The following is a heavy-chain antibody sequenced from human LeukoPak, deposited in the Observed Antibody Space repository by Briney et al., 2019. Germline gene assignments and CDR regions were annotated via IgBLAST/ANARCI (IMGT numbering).Heavy chain of an antibody. CDR3: AKGDRGEWLPPDY. CDR1: GFTFDDYA. CDR2: ISWDSGAM. J-gene: IGHJ4*02. V-gene: IGHV3-9*03. Sequence: GRSLRLSCAASGFTFDDYAMHWVRQVPGKGLEWVSGISWDSGAMVYADSVKGRFTISRHNAKNCLYLQMNSLRAEDMAWYACAKGDRGEWLPPDYWGQGTLVTVSS. D-gene: IGHD5-12*01.